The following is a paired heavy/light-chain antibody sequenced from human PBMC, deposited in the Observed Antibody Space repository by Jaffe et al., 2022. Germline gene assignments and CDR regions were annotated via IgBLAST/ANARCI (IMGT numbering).Heavy chain of an antibody. J-gene: IGHJ4*02. Sequence: EVQLLESGGGLVQPGGSLRLSCAASGFTFSSYAMSWVRQAPGKGLEWVSAISSSDDNTYYADSVKGRFTISRDNSKNTLYLQMNSLRAEDTAVYYCAKVSLSSGYDLDYWGQGTLVTVAS. V-gene: IGHV3-23*01. CDR2: ISSSDDNT. D-gene: IGHD5-12*01. CDR1: GFTFSSYA. CDR3: AKVSLSSGYDLDY.
Light chain of an antibody. CDR3: YSAAANNVV. CDR2: KDT. J-gene: IGLJ2*01. V-gene: IGLV3-27*01. Sequence: SYELTQPSSVSVSPGQTARITCSGDVLAKKYGRWFQQKPGQAPVLVIYKDTERPSGIPERFSGSSSGTTVTLTISGAQVEDEADYYCYSAAANNVVFGGGTKLTVL. CDR1: VLAKKY.